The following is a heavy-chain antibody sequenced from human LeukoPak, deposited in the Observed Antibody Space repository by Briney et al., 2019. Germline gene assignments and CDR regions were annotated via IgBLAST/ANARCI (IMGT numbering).Heavy chain of an antibody. J-gene: IGHJ6*03. V-gene: IGHV4-59*01. Sequence: SETLSLTCTVSGGSISSYYWSWIRQPPGKGLEWIGYIYYSGSTNYNPSLKSRVTIPVDTSKNQFSLKLSSVTAADTAVYYCARAPGVVVAAIYYMDVWGKGTTVTVSS. CDR2: IYYSGST. CDR3: ARAPGVVVAAIYYMDV. D-gene: IGHD2-15*01. CDR1: GGSISSYY.